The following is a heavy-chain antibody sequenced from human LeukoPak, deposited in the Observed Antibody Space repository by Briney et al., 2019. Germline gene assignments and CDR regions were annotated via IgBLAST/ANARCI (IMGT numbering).Heavy chain of an antibody. CDR3: ARTRIVGATMDV. J-gene: IGHJ6*04. V-gene: IGHV4-34*01. CDR1: GGIFNGYY. D-gene: IGHD1-26*01. CDR2: INRSGTT. Sequence: SETLSLTCAVYGGIFNGYYWSWIRQPPGKGLEWIGEINRSGTTTYNPTLKSRVTISVDASKSQVSLKLTSVTAADTAVFYCARTRIVGATMDVWGKGTTVTVSS.